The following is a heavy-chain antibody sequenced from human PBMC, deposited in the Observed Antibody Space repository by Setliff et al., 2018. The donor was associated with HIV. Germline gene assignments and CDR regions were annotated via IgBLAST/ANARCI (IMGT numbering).Heavy chain of an antibody. Sequence: SETLSLTCSVSGGSISGNAWSWIRQPPGKGLEWIGYSSTSGSTNYNPSLNSRVTISADMSTNQFSLKLTSVTAADTAVYYCATFCSTSSCRYAPLFDSWGLGTLVTVSS. V-gene: IGHV4-4*08. CDR1: GGSISGNA. CDR2: SSTSGST. J-gene: IGHJ4*02. CDR3: ATFCSTSSCRYAPLFDS. D-gene: IGHD3-3*01.